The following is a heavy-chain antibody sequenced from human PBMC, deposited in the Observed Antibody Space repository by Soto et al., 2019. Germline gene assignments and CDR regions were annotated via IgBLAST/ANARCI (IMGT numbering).Heavy chain of an antibody. V-gene: IGHV3-23*01. CDR3: AKSHYYGDYVSDS. CDR2: ISGSGGST. J-gene: IGHJ5*01. D-gene: IGHD4-17*01. Sequence: EVQLLESGGGLVQPGGSLRLSCAASGFTFSSYAMSWVRQAPGKGLEWVSAISGSGGSTYYADSVKGRFTISRDNSKNTLYLQMNRLSSEDRAGYYCAKSHYYGDYVSDSWGQGTLVTVSS. CDR1: GFTFSSYA.